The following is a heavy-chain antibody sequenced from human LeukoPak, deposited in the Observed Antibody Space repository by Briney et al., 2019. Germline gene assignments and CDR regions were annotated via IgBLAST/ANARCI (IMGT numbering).Heavy chain of an antibody. V-gene: IGHV4-61*02. D-gene: IGHD4-17*01. CDR1: GGSISSGSYY. CDR2: IYTSGST. J-gene: IGHJ4*01. CDR3: ARLQATVTIHAYFDY. Sequence: SETLSLTCTVSGGSISSGSYYWSWIRQPAGKGLEWIGRIYTSGSTNYNPSLKSRVAISVDTSKNQFSLKLDSVTAADTAVYYCARLQATVTIHAYFDYWGQGTLVTVSS.